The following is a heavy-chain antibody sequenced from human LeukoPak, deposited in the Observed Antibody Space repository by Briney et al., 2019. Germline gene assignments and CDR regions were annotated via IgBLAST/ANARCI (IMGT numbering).Heavy chain of an antibody. CDR1: GFTFSSYA. J-gene: IGHJ4*02. V-gene: IGHV3-23*01. D-gene: IGHD3-22*01. CDR2: ISGSGGTT. CDR3: TRGGPKYYYDSSAYYFPMDS. Sequence: GGSLRLSCAPSGFTFSSYAISWVRQTPGRGLEWVSTISGSGGTTYYADFVKGRFTVSRDNAKNSLYLQMNSLRAEDTAEYYCTRGGPKYYYDSSAYYFPMDSWGQGTLVTVSS.